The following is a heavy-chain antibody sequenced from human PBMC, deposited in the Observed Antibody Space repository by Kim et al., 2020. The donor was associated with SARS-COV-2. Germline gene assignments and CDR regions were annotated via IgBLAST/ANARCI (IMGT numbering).Heavy chain of an antibody. CDR2: IYYSGSS. Sequence: SETLSLTCTVSGGSISSSSYYWGWIRQPPGKGLEWIGSIYYSGSSYYNPSLRSRVTMSVDTSKNQFSLNLSSVTAADTAVYYCAGRPWAGYQFHYWGQGTLVTVSS. J-gene: IGHJ4*02. CDR1: GGSISSSSYY. CDR3: AGRPWAGYQFHY. V-gene: IGHV4-39*01. D-gene: IGHD3-9*01.